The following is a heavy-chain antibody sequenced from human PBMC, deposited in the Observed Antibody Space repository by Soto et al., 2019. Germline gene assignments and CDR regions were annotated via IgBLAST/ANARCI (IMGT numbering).Heavy chain of an antibody. J-gene: IGHJ6*02. CDR1: GYTSTSSA. CDR3: ARVLRVGEYYYYGLDV. V-gene: IGHV1-58*02. CDR2: IVVGSGNT. Sequence: SVKVSCKASGYTSTSSAMQWVRQAREQRLEWIGWIVVGSGNTGYAQKFQGRVTMTRNTSISTAYMELSSLRSEDSAVYYCARVLRVGEYYYYGLDVWGQGTTVTVSS. D-gene: IGHD4-17*01.